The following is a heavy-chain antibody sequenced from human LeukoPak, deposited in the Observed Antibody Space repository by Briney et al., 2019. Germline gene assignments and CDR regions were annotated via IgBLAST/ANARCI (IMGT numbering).Heavy chain of an antibody. D-gene: IGHD6-19*01. CDR2: INHSGST. Sequence: PSETLSLTCAVYGGSFSGYYWSWIRQPPGKGLEWIGEINHSGSTNYNPSLKSRVTISVDTSKNQFSLKLSSVTAADTAVYYCARVHRYSSGRSHVRPYSWFDPWGQGTLVTVSS. CDR3: ARVHRYSSGRSHVRPYSWFDP. CDR1: GGSFSGYY. J-gene: IGHJ5*02. V-gene: IGHV4-34*01.